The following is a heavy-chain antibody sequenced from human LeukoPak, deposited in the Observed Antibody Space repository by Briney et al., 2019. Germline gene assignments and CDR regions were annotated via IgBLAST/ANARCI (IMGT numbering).Heavy chain of an antibody. J-gene: IGHJ6*02. Sequence: SGGSLILSCAATGFTLKDYGMHWVRQPPGKGLEWVSSINWNGGGTDYADSVKGRFTISRDNAKNSLYLQLSSLRPEDTALYYCAKHMRATNTYSFFGLDVWGQGTTVTVSS. CDR3: AKHMRATNTYSFFGLDV. CDR1: GFTLKDYG. V-gene: IGHV3-9*01. D-gene: IGHD1-26*01. CDR2: INWNGGGT.